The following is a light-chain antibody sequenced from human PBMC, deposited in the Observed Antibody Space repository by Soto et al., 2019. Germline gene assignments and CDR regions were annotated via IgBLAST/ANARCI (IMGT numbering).Light chain of an antibody. J-gene: IGKJ5*01. Sequence: IVLTQSPGTLSLSPGERATFSCRASQSVSGTYLAWYQQRPGQAPRLLIYDVSSRATGIPDRFSGSGSGADFTLTISRLESEDFAVYYCQQYGSSPQTFGQGTRLEIK. CDR2: DVS. CDR3: QQYGSSPQT. CDR1: QSVSGTY. V-gene: IGKV3-20*01.